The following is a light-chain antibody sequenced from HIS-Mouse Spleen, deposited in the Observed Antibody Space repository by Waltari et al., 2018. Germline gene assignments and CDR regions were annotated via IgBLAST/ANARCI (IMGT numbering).Light chain of an antibody. V-gene: IGLV2-14*01. J-gene: IGLJ3*02. CDR1: SSDVGCYNY. Sequence: QSALTQPASVFGSPGQSITISCTGTSSDVGCYNYVSWYQQHPGKAPKLMIYEVSNRPSGVSNRFSGSKSGNTASLTISVLQAEDEADYYCSSYTSSSTWVFGGGTKLTVL. CDR3: SSYTSSSTWV. CDR2: EVS.